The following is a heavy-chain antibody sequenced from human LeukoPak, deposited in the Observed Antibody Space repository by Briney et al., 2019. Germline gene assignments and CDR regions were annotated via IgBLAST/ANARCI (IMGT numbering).Heavy chain of an antibody. D-gene: IGHD2-15*01. V-gene: IGHV3-7*03. J-gene: IGHJ4*02. CDR1: GFTFSSYW. CDR2: IKQDGSEK. Sequence: GGSLRLSCAASGFTFSSYWMSWVRQAPGKGLEWVANIKQDGSEKYYVDSVKGRFTISRDNAKNSLYLQMSSLRAEDTAVYFCAREDGYCSGGNCYSYFDSWGQGTLVTVSS. CDR3: AREDGYCSGGNCYSYFDS.